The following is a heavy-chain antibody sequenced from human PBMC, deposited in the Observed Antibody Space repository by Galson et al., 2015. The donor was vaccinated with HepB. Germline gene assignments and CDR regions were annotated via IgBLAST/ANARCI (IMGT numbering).Heavy chain of an antibody. D-gene: IGHD6-19*01. CDR1: GFTFSSYN. CDR3: AVTVDSSGWYFFDY. J-gene: IGHJ4*02. CDR2: ISSSSSYI. V-gene: IGHV3-21*01. Sequence: SLRLSCAASGFTFSSYNMNWVRQAPGKGLEWVSSISSSSSYIHYADSVKGRFTISRDNAKNSLYLQMNSLRAEDTAVYYCAVTVDSSGWYFFDYWGQGTLVTVSS.